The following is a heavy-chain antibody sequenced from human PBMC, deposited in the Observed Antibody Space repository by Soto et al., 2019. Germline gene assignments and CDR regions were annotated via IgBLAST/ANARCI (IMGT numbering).Heavy chain of an antibody. CDR3: ATLNSFGFDY. D-gene: IGHD5-18*01. CDR2: VNSDGSNT. V-gene: IGHV3-74*01. CDR1: GFPSCNYW. J-gene: IGHJ4*02. Sequence: GSAKHYHAAPGFPSCNYWMHWVRQVAGKGLVWVAQVNSDGSNTIYADSVKGRFSISRDNAKNTVFLQMNSLRAEDTGVYYCATLNSFGFDYWGQGT.